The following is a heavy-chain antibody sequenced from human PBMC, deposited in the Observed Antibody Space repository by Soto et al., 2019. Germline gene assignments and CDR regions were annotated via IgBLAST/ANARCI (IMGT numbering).Heavy chain of an antibody. D-gene: IGHD3-10*01. CDR2: TIPVFGTT. CDR3: ARYGARGVTQYNWCDS. CDR1: GDTLGSYG. Sequence: QVQLVQSGAEVKKPGSSVKVSCKASGDTLGSYGFSWVRQAPGQGLAWMGGTIPVFGTTNYAQNFQGRVSITADESTSTVYLDLSSRTSEDTAFYDCARYGARGVTQYNWCDSWGQGTLATVSS. V-gene: IGHV1-69*01. J-gene: IGHJ5*01.